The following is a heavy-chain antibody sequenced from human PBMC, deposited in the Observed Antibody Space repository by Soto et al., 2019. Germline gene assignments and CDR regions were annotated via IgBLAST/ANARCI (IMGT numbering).Heavy chain of an antibody. V-gene: IGHV4-28*05. D-gene: IGHD3-10*01. J-gene: IGHJ5*02. CDR1: GYFISSSHW. Sequence: SETLSLTCRVSGYFISSSHWWGWIRQPPGKGLEWIGHINYSGSFYHDPSLKSRVTISVDTSKNQFSLKLSSVTAADTAVYYWARKKNLWLGDPLAWFDPWGQETLVPV. CDR3: ARKKNLWLGDPLAWFDP. CDR2: INYSGSF.